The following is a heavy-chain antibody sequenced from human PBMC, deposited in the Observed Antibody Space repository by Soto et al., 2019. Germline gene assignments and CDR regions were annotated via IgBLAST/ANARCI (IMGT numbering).Heavy chain of an antibody. D-gene: IGHD2-21*02. CDR1: GYSFTSYW. Sequence: PGESLKISCKGSGYSFTSYWIGWVRQMPGKGLEWMGIIYPGDSDTRYSPPFQGQVTISADKSISTAYLQWSSLKASDTAMYYCARRGIAYCGGDCYYDYWGQGTLVTVSS. V-gene: IGHV5-51*01. CDR2: IYPGDSDT. CDR3: ARRGIAYCGGDCYYDY. J-gene: IGHJ4*02.